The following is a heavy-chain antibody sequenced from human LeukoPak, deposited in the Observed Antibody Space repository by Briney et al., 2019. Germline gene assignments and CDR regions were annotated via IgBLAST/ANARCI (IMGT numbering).Heavy chain of an antibody. Sequence: GGSLRLSCAASGFTFSNYWMCWVRQAPGKGLEWVANIKEDGSEKYYVDSVKGRFTVSRDNAKISVYLQMNSLRAEDTAVYYCARIGYSSSSLDYWGQGTLVTVSS. V-gene: IGHV3-7*01. CDR2: IKEDGSEK. CDR1: GFTFSNYW. J-gene: IGHJ4*02. D-gene: IGHD6-6*01. CDR3: ARIGYSSSSLDY.